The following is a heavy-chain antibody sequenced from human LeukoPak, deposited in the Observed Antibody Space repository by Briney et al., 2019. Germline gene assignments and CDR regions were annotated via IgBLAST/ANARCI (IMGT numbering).Heavy chain of an antibody. V-gene: IGHV3-66*04. CDR2: IYSGNRT. J-gene: IGHJ6*02. D-gene: IGHD3-3*01. CDR3: ARLTSGNGLDV. CDR1: GFTVSNNY. Sequence: GGSLRLSCAASGFTVSNNYMTWVRQAPGKGLEWVSVIYSGNRTKYADPVKGRFIISRDNSKNTLLFQMNSLRAEDTAVYYCARLTSGNGLDVWGQGTTVTVS.